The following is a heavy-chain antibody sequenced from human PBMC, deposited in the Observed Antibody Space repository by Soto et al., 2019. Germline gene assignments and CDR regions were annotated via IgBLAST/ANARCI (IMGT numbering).Heavy chain of an antibody. Sequence: PSETLSLTCAVYGGSFSGYYWSWIRQPPGKGLEWIGEINHSGSTNYNPSLKSRVTISVDTSKNQFSLKLSSVTAADTAVYYCARGNDFWSGYCDYWGQGTLVTVSS. CDR3: ARGNDFWSGYCDY. CDR2: INHSGST. D-gene: IGHD3-3*01. V-gene: IGHV4-34*01. CDR1: GGSFSGYY. J-gene: IGHJ4*02.